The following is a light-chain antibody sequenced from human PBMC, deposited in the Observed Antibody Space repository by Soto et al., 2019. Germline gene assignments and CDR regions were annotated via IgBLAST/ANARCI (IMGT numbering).Light chain of an antibody. V-gene: IGLV2-11*01. J-gene: IGLJ1*01. CDR1: SSDVGGYNY. CDR2: DVS. Sequence: QSALTQPRSVSGSPGQSVTISCTGTSSDVGGYNYVSWYQQHPGKAPKLMIYDVSKRPSGVPDRFSGSKSGNTASLTISGFQAEDEADYYCCSYAGSYTSFGTGTKLTVL. CDR3: CSYAGSYTS.